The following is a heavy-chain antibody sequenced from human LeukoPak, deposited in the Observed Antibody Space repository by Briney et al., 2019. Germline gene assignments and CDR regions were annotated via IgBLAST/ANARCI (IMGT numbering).Heavy chain of an antibody. J-gene: IGHJ4*02. Sequence: SETLSLTCTVSGGSISSGDNYWSWIRQPPGKGLEWIGYIYYSGTTYYNPSLKSRVTISVDTSKNQFSLKLSSVTAADTAVYYCAREDCSSTSCYHLFDYWGQGTLVTVSS. CDR3: AREDCSSTSCYHLFDY. V-gene: IGHV4-30-4*01. CDR1: GGSISSGDNY. CDR2: IYYSGTT. D-gene: IGHD2-2*01.